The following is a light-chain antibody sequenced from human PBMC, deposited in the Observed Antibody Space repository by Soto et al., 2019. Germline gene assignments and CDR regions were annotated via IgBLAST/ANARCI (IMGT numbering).Light chain of an antibody. CDR3: QQRSNWPLT. CDR2: DTF. J-gene: IGKJ4*01. Sequence: EIVLTQSPATLSVSPGERATLSCRASQSVSSYLAWYQQKPGQAPRLLIYDTFNRATGIPARFSGSGSGTDFTLTISSLEPEDLAVYYCQQRSNWPLTFGGGTKVEIK. V-gene: IGKV3-11*01. CDR1: QSVSSY.